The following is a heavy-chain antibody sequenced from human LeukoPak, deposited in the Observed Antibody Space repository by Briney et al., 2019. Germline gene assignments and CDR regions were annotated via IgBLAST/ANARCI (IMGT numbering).Heavy chain of an antibody. J-gene: IGHJ4*02. V-gene: IGHV4-34*01. CDR1: GGSISSYY. D-gene: IGHD6-19*01. CDR2: INHSGNT. CDR3: ARDRVAATGPFDY. Sequence: SETLSLTCTVSGGSISSYYWTWIRQPPGKGLEWIGEINHSGNTNYNPSLKSRVTISVDKSKNQFSLKLSSVTAADTAVYYCARDRVAATGPFDYWGQGTLVTVSS.